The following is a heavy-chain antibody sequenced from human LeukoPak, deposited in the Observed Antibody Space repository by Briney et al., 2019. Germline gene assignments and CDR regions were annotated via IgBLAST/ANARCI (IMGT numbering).Heavy chain of an antibody. Sequence: VASVKDSCMASGYTLTSYVISSVRPAPGQGREWMGWISAYNGNTNYAQKLQGRVTMTTDTSTSTAYMELRSLRSDDTAVYYCASARAGYFDWLLNYWGQGTLVTVSS. CDR3: ASARAGYFDWLLNY. CDR2: ISAYNGNT. J-gene: IGHJ4*02. D-gene: IGHD3-9*01. CDR1: GYTLTSYV. V-gene: IGHV1-18*01.